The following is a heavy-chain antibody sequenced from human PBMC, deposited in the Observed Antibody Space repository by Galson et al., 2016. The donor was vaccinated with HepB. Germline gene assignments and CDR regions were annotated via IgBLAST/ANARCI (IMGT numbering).Heavy chain of an antibody. V-gene: IGHV3-30-3*01. D-gene: IGHD6-6*01. CDR1: GFTFSNYD. CDR2: ISYDGGNK. J-gene: IGHJ6*02. Sequence: SLRLSCAASGFTFSNYDVHWVRQAPGKGLEWVAVISYDGGNKNYADSVKGRFTLSRDNFKNTLYVHMNSLRPEDTAVYYCARVGSSSGDNYYAMDVWGQGTTVTVSS. CDR3: ARVGSSSGDNYYAMDV.